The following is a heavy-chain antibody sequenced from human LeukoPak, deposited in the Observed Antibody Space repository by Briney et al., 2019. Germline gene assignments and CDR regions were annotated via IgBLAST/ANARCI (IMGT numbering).Heavy chain of an antibody. D-gene: IGHD5-24*01. J-gene: IGHJ4*02. CDR1: GHNFTVYH. V-gene: IGHV1-2*02. CDR2: LTPNTGDI. Sequence: ASVKLSCKAYGHNFTVYHMHWLGQAPGQGMEWMGCLTPNTGDINYATQSQGRATTTRETSTTAAYFELSWIRSDARTVHYCTRGPEMATILLEYWGQRTLVTVSS. CDR3: TRGPEMATILLEY.